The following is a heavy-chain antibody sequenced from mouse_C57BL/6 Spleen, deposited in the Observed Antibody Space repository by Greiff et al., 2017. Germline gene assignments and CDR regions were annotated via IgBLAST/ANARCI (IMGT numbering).Heavy chain of an antibody. CDR3: TKGVRHYAMDY. CDR2: IDPENGDT. Sequence: EVQLQQSGAELVRPGASVKLSCTASGFNIKDDYMHWVKQRPEQGLEWIGWIDPENGDTEYASKFQGKATITADTSSNTAYLQLSSLTSEDTAVYYCTKGVRHYAMDYWGQGTSVTVSS. J-gene: IGHJ4*01. V-gene: IGHV14-4*01. D-gene: IGHD2-14*01. CDR1: GFNIKDDY.